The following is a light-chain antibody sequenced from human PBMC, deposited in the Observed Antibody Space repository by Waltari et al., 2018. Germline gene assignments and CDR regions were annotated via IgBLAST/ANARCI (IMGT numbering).Light chain of an antibody. Sequence: QSALTQPRSVSGSPGQSVPISGTGTGSDVGGYNYVSWYQQHPGKAPKLMIYDVSKRPSGVPDRFSGSKSGNTASLTISGLQAEDEADYYCCSYAGSYTFEVFGTGTKVTVL. CDR1: GSDVGGYNY. V-gene: IGLV2-11*01. CDR2: DVS. J-gene: IGLJ1*01. CDR3: CSYAGSYTFEV.